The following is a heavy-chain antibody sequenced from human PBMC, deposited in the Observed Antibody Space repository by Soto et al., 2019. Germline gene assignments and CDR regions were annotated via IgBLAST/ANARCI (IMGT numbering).Heavy chain of an antibody. J-gene: IGHJ4*02. V-gene: IGHV4-59*01. CDR3: ARVSRDYYGSGSRLDY. Sequence: SETLSLTCTVSGGSISSYYWSWIRQPPGKGLEWIGYIYYSGSTNYNPSLKSRVTISVDTSKNQFSLKLSSVTAADTAVYYCARVSRDYYGSGSRLDYWGQGTLVTSPQ. CDR1: GGSISSYY. D-gene: IGHD3-10*01. CDR2: IYYSGST.